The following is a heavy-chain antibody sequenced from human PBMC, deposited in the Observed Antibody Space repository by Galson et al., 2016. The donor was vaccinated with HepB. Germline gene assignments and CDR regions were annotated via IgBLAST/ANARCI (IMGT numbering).Heavy chain of an antibody. V-gene: IGHV4-4*07. J-gene: IGHJ5*02. D-gene: IGHD7-27*01. CDR3: ARDLGSIIWPGWYDH. CDR2: IYSRGHS. CDR1: GGSINSYY. Sequence: ETLYLTCTVSGGSINSYYWSWIRQSVGKGLEWIGRIYSRGHSNSNPSLKSRATMSVDRSKKQVSLEVSSVTGADTALYHCARDLGSIIWPGWYDHWGQGIRVTVSS.